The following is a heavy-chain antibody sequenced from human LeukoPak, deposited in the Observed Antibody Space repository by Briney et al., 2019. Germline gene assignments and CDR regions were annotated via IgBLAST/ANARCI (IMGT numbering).Heavy chain of an antibody. D-gene: IGHD5-18*01. CDR2: ISGSGGST. Sequence: GGSLRLSCAASGFTFSSYAMSWVRQAPGKGLEWVSAISGSGGSTYYADSVKGRFTISRDNAKNTLYLQMNSLRAEDTAVYYCARDLGPGYSYGSTYYYYYGMDVWGQGTTVTVSS. CDR3: ARDLGPGYSYGSTYYYYYGMDV. J-gene: IGHJ6*02. V-gene: IGHV3-23*01. CDR1: GFTFSSYA.